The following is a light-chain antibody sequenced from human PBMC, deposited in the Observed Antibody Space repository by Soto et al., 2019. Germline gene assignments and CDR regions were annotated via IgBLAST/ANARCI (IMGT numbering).Light chain of an antibody. CDR1: SSDIGGYKY. V-gene: IGLV2-14*01. J-gene: IGLJ2*01. CDR2: EVT. CDR3: SSYTIYSTLLL. Sequence: QSALTQPASVSGSPGQSITISCTRTSSDIGGYKYVSWYQQHPGKAPKLIIYEVTNRPSGVSDRFSGSKSGNTASLTISGLQAEDEADYYCSSYTIYSTLLLFGGGTKLTVL.